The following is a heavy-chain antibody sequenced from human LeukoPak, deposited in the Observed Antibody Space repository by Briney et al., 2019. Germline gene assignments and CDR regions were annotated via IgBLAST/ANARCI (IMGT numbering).Heavy chain of an antibody. CDR1: GYTFSNYA. D-gene: IGHD3-16*02. CDR3: ASITFGGVIPDY. V-gene: IGHV1-3*03. Sequence: GASVKVSCKASGYTFSNYAVLWVRQAPGQRREWMGWINAGNGNTKYSQDFQGRVSITRDTSASTAYMELGSLRSEDMAVYYCASITFGGVIPDYWGQGTLVTVSS. J-gene: IGHJ4*02. CDR2: INAGNGNT.